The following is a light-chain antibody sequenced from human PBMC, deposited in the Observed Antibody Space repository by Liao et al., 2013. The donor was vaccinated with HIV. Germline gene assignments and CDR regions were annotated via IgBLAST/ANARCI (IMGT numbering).Light chain of an antibody. CDR2: DDT. V-gene: IGLV3-21*02. CDR3: QVWDSSSDHARL. J-gene: IGLJ2*01. CDR1: FIGSKS. Sequence: SYMLAQPPSLSVAPGGTATITCGGEFIGSKSVNWYRHKPGQAPVLVIHDDTDRPSGIPERFSGSNSGNTATLTISRVEAGDEADYYCQVWDSSSDHARLFGGGTKLTVL.